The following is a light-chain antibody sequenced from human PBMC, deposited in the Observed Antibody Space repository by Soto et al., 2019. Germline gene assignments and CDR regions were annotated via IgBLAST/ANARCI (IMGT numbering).Light chain of an antibody. CDR1: QSINTW. Sequence: DIQMTQSPSTLSASVGDRVTITCRASQSINTWLAWYQQTPGKAPKLLIFDASTLEGGVPSRFSGSGSGTVFTLIINSLQPDDSASYYCQQYNTYPATFGQGTKVDIK. J-gene: IGKJ1*01. CDR3: QQYNTYPAT. CDR2: DAS. V-gene: IGKV1-5*01.